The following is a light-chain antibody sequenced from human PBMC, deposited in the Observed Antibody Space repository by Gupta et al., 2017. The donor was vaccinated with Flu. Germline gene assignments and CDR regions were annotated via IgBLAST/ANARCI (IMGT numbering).Light chain of an antibody. V-gene: IGLV2-14*01. Sequence: TSSDVGGYNYVSWYQQHPGKAPKLMIYEVSNRPSGISNRFFGSKSGNTASLTLSGLQAEDEADYYCSSYTSSSTLVFGGGTKLTVL. CDR3: SSYTSSSTLV. CDR1: SSDVGGYNY. J-gene: IGLJ2*01. CDR2: EVS.